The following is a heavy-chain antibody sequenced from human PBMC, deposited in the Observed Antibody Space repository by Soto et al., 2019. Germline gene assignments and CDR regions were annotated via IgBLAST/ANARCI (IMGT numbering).Heavy chain of an antibody. Sequence: ASVKVSCKASGGTFSSYAISWVRQAPGQGLEWMGGIIPIFGTANYAQKFQGRVTITADESTSTAYMELSSLRSEDTAVYYCARDGYWQQLDPHFDYWGQGTLVTVSS. V-gene: IGHV1-69*13. D-gene: IGHD6-13*01. CDR2: IIPIFGTA. J-gene: IGHJ4*02. CDR3: ARDGYWQQLDPHFDY. CDR1: GGTFSSYA.